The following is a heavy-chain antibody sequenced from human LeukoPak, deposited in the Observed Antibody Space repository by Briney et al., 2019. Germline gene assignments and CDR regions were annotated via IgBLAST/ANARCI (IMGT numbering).Heavy chain of an antibody. V-gene: IGHV4-59*12. CDR2: IYYSGST. CDR3: ARDKHRSWDFDY. J-gene: IGHJ4*02. Sequence: PSETLSLTCTVSGGSISSYYWSWIRQPPGKGLEWIGYIYYSGSTNYNPSLKSRVTISVDTSKNQFSLKLSSVTAADTAVYYCARDKHRSWDFDYWGQGTLVTVSS. D-gene: IGHD6-6*01. CDR1: GGSISSYY.